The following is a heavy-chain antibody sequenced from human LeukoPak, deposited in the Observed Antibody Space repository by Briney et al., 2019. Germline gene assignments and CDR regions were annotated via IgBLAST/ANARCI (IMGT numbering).Heavy chain of an antibody. CDR3: VKDPGGGSGSSVGY. CDR2: INSDGSST. CDR1: GFTFSSYW. J-gene: IGHJ4*02. D-gene: IGHD3-10*01. Sequence: GGSLRLSCAASGFTFSSYWMHWVRQAPGEGLVWVSRINSDGSSTSYADSVKGRFTISRDNSKNTLYLQMSSLRAEDTAVYYCVKDPGGGSGSSVGYWGQGTLVTVSS. V-gene: IGHV3-74*01.